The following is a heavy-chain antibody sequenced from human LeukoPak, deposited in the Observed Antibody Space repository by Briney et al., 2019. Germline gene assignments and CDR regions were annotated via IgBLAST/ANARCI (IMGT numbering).Heavy chain of an antibody. Sequence: SETLSLTRTVSGGSISSGDYYWSWIRQPPGKGLEWIGYIYYSGSTYYNPSLKRRVTISVDTSKNQFSLKLSSVTAADTAVYYCARETPTYYYDSSGYYRDAFDIWGQGTMVTVSS. CDR2: IYYSGST. V-gene: IGHV4-30-4*08. D-gene: IGHD3-22*01. CDR3: ARETPTYYYDSSGYYRDAFDI. CDR1: GGSISSGDYY. J-gene: IGHJ3*02.